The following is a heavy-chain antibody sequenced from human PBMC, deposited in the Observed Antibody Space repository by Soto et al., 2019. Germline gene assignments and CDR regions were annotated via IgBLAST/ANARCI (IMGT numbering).Heavy chain of an antibody. CDR2: ISGSGGAT. CDR1: GFTFTSYA. V-gene: IGHV3-23*01. Sequence: EVQLLESGGGLVQPGGSLRLSCAASGFTFTSYAMSWVRQAPGKGLEWVSAISGSGGATYYADSVKGRFTVSRDNSKNTLYLQMNGLTAEDTALYYCAARYYGSGSLDYWGQGSLVTVSS. D-gene: IGHD3-10*01. J-gene: IGHJ4*02. CDR3: AARYYGSGSLDY.